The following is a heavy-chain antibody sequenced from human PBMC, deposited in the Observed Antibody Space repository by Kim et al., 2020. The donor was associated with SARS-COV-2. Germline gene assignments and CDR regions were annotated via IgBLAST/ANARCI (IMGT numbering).Heavy chain of an antibody. D-gene: IGHD2-8*02. CDR2: IIPMFVAS. V-gene: IGHV1-69*13. Sequence: SVKVSCKASGGTFNTYHISWIRQAPGQGLDWMGGIIPMFVASTYAQKFRGRVTITADESTSTAYMELSSLKSEDTAMYYCAAYYSDTGEYFWAQGTQVTVSS. CDR1: GGTFNTYH. CDR3: AAYYSDTGEYF. J-gene: IGHJ4*02.